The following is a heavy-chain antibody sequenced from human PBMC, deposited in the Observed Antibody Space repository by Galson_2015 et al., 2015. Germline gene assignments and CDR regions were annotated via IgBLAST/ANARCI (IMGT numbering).Heavy chain of an antibody. V-gene: IGHV3-13*01. CDR2: IGIGGDT. D-gene: IGHD2-2*01. J-gene: IGHJ4*02. CDR3: ARGAVVDCASSSCYFAY. Sequence: SLRLSCAASGFTLSGYDMHWVRQATGNSLEWVSAIGIGGDTYYADSVKGRFTISRENAKNSLYLQMNSLRAEDTAVYYCARGAVVDCASSSCYFAYWGQGTLVTVSS. CDR1: GFTLSGYD.